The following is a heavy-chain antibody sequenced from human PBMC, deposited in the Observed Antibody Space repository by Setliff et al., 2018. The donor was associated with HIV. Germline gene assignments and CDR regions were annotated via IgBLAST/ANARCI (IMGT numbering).Heavy chain of an antibody. V-gene: IGHV4-31*02. CDR2: ITQSGST. Sequence: SEILSLTCTVSGGSISSVNYYWSWIRQHPGKGLEWIGYITQSGSTYYNPSLKSRATLSLGTSKNQFSLRLSSVTAADTAVYYCARDNVETGGSGYAFDYWGQGALVTVSS. CDR3: ARDNVETGGSGYAFDY. CDR1: GGSISSVNYY. D-gene: IGHD3-22*01. J-gene: IGHJ4*02.